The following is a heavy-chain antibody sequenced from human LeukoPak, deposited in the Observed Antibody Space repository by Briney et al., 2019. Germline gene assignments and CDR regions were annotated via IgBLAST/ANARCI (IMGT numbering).Heavy chain of an antibody. CDR2: IKEDGSEK. J-gene: IGHJ3*02. Sequence: GGSLRLSCAASGFTFSSYWMSWVRQAPGKGLEWVANIKEDGSEKYYADSVKGRFTISRDNAKNSLYLQMNSLRAEDTAVYYCAREPHAYGSGSYYNSRAGDAFDIWGQGTMVAVSS. CDR1: GFTFSSYW. CDR3: AREPHAYGSGSYYNSRAGDAFDI. V-gene: IGHV3-7*03. D-gene: IGHD3-10*01.